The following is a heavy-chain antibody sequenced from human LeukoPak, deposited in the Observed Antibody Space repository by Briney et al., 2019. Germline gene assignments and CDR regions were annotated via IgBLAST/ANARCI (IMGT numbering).Heavy chain of an antibody. Sequence: ASVKVSCKASGYTFTSYGISWVRQAPGQGLEWMGCISAYNGNTNYAQKLQGRVTMTTDTSTSTAYMELRSLRSDDTAVYYCARDSDSYGEQNFYEEDYYYYMDVWGKGTTVTISS. CDR1: GYTFTSYG. V-gene: IGHV1-18*01. D-gene: IGHD5-18*01. CDR2: ISAYNGNT. J-gene: IGHJ6*03. CDR3: ARDSDSYGEQNFYEEDYYYYMDV.